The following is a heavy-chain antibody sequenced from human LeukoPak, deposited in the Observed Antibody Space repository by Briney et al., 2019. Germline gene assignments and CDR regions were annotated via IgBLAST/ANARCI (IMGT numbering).Heavy chain of an antibody. CDR1: GDSITSHNW. Sequence: PSETLSLTCAVSGDSITSHNWWSWVRQSPGKGLEWIGEIYHSGTTNYSPSLKSRVTISVDKSKNQLSLRLTSVTAADTAVYFCASCLFDYYYFDQWGQGTLVAVSS. J-gene: IGHJ4*02. CDR3: ASCLFDYYYFDQ. CDR2: IYHSGTT. D-gene: IGHD3-10*01. V-gene: IGHV4-4*02.